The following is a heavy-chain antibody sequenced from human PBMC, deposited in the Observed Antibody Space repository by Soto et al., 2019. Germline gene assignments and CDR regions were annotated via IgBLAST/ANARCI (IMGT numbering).Heavy chain of an antibody. V-gene: IGHV3-66*01. CDR2: IGENS. CDR3: ARGFGVVVPAAIGVMDV. Sequence: PGGSMRLSCVASGFTFSNYVMSWVSKEQGKGLEWVSTIGENSHYADSVKGRFTISRDNSKNTLYLQMNSLRAEDTAVYYCARGFGVVVPAAIGVMDVWGKGTTVTVSS. J-gene: IGHJ6*03. D-gene: IGHD2-2*01. CDR1: GFTFSNYV.